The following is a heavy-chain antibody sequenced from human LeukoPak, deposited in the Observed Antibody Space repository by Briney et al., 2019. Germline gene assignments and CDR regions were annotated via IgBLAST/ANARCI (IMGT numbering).Heavy chain of an antibody. Sequence: KPSETLSLTCTVSGGSISSYYWSWIRQPPGKGLEWIGYIYYSGSTNYNPSLKSRVTISVDTSKNQFSLKLSSVTAADTAVYYCARVTSKTWFGELYLDYWGQGTLVTVSS. CDR1: GGSISSYY. D-gene: IGHD3-10*01. CDR3: ARVTSKTWFGELYLDY. V-gene: IGHV4-59*12. CDR2: IYYSGST. J-gene: IGHJ4*02.